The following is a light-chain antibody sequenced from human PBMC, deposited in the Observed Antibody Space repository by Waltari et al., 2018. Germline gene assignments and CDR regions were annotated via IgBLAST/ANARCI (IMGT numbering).Light chain of an antibody. CDR2: WAS. Sequence: DIVMTQSPDSLAVSPGERATINCKSRQSVLYSSNNKNYLAWYQQKPGQPPKLLIYWASTRESGVPDRFSGSGSGTDFTLTISSLQAEDVAVYYCQQYYSTPQTFGQGTKVEIK. J-gene: IGKJ1*01. V-gene: IGKV4-1*01. CDR3: QQYYSTPQT. CDR1: QSVLYSSNNKNY.